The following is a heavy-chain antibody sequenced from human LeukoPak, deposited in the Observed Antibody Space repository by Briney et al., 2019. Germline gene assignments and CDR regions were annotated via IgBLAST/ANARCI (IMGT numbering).Heavy chain of an antibody. CDR2: INTNTGNP. Sequence: GASVKVSCKASGYTFTSYAMNWVRQAPGQGLEWMGWINTNTGNPTYAQGFTGRFVFSLDTSVSTAYLQISSLKADDTAVYYCAHTRYSSGWYEPLDYFDYWGQGTLVTVSS. CDR1: GYTFTSYA. D-gene: IGHD6-19*01. J-gene: IGHJ4*02. CDR3: AHTRYSSGWYEPLDYFDY. V-gene: IGHV7-4-1*02.